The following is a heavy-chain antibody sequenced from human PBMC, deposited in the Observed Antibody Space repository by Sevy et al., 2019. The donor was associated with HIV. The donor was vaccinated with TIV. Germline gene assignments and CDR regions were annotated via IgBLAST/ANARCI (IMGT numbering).Heavy chain of an antibody. D-gene: IGHD3-3*01. CDR2: INPKSGAT. V-gene: IGHV1-2*02. CDR1: GYTFTDTGYY. Sequence: ASVKVSCKASGYTFTDTGYYVHWVRQAPGQGLEWMGWINPKSGATDYAQKFQGRVTMTRATSVSTANMELCRLRSDDTAGDYCARESYDFWAGYVDYNYGMGVWGQGTTVSVSS. J-gene: IGHJ6*02. CDR3: ARESYDFWAGYVDYNYGMGV.